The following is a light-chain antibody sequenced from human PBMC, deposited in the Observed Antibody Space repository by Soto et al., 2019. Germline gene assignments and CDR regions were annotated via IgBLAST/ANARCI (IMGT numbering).Light chain of an antibody. CDR1: SSNIGSHF. CDR2: RDG. Sequence: QSVPTQPPSASGTPGQSLTISCSGSSSNIGSHFVYWYQHLPGTAPKLLIFRDGQRPSGVPARFFGSKSGTSASLAITGLRSEDEADYYCAVWDQSLTGWVFGGGTKVTVL. CDR3: AVWDQSLTGWV. J-gene: IGLJ3*02. V-gene: IGLV1-47*01.